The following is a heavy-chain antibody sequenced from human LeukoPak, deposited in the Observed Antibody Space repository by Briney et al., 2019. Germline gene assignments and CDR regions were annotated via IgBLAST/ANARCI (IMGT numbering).Heavy chain of an antibody. D-gene: IGHD2-8*01. CDR2: ISGSGGST. CDR3: AKHPQTRADIVLMVYALDY. V-gene: IGHV3-23*01. CDR1: GFTFSSYA. Sequence: GGSLRLSCAASGFTFSSYAMSWVRQAPGKGLEWVSAISGSGGSTYYADSVKGRFTISRDNSKNTLCLQMNSLRAEDTAVYYCAKHPQTRADIVLMVYALDYWGQGTLVTVSS. J-gene: IGHJ4*02.